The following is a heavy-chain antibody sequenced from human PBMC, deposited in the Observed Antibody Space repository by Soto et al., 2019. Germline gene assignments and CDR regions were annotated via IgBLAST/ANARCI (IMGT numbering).Heavy chain of an antibody. J-gene: IGHJ4*02. D-gene: IGHD1-1*01. V-gene: IGHV3-30*18. CDR1: GFTFSGYG. CDR3: AKGRRGMGTGTTPFDY. Sequence: PGGSLRLSCAASGFTFSGYGMHWVRQAPGKGLEWVAVISYDGSNKYYADSVKGRFTISRDNSKNTLYLQMNSLRAEDTAVYYCAKGRRGMGTGTTPFDYWGQGTLVTVSS. CDR2: ISYDGSNK.